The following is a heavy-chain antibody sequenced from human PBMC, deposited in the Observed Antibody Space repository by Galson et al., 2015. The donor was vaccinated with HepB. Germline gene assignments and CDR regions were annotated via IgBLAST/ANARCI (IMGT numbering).Heavy chain of an antibody. V-gene: IGHV3-21*01. J-gene: IGHJ4*02. D-gene: IGHD4-11*01. CDR1: GFTFSSYS. Sequence: SLRLSCAASGFTFSSYSMNWVRQAPGKGLEWVSSISSSSSYIYYADSVKGRFTISRDNAKNSLYLQMNSLRAEDTAVYYCARDSESNYFFDYWGQGTLVTVSS. CDR3: ARDSESNYFFDY. CDR2: ISSSSSYI.